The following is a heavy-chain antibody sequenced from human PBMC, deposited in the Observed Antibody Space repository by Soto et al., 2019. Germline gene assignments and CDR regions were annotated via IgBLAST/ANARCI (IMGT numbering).Heavy chain of an antibody. V-gene: IGHV1-2*02. CDR2: INPNSGGT. J-gene: IGHJ4*02. D-gene: IGHD6-19*01. Sequence: ASVKVSCKASGYTFSGFYMHWVRQAPGQGLEWMGWINPNSGGTKSAEKFQGRVTMTRDTSISTAYIELSRLTSDDTAVYYCASAAVTGTAGLDFWGQGTQVTVSS. CDR3: ASAAVTGTAGLDF. CDR1: GYTFSGFY.